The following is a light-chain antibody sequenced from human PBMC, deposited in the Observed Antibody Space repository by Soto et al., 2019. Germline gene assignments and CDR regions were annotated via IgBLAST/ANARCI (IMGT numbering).Light chain of an antibody. CDR3: HHPHSFPQPT. CDR2: AAS. CDR1: QGISSW. Sequence: DIQMTQSPSSVSASVGDRVTITCRASQGISSWLAWYQQKPGKAPKLLIYAASSLHSGVPSRFSGSGSGTDFTLTITSLHPEHFASYYYHHPHSFPQPTFGQGTKLEIK. J-gene: IGKJ2*01. V-gene: IGKV1-12*01.